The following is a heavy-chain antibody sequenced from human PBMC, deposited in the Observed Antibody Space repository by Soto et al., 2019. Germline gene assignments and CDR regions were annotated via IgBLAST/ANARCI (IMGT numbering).Heavy chain of an antibody. J-gene: IGHJ4*02. CDR1: GFTFSSYS. CDR2: ISSSSSYI. V-gene: IGHV3-21*01. Sequence: GGSLRLSCAASGFTFSSYSMNWVRQAPGKGLEWVSSISSSSSYIYYADSVKGRFTISRDNAKNSLYLQMNSLRAEDTAVYYCARAQRIAVANPKLPFDYWGQGSLITVSS. CDR3: ARAQRIAVANPKLPFDY. D-gene: IGHD6-19*01.